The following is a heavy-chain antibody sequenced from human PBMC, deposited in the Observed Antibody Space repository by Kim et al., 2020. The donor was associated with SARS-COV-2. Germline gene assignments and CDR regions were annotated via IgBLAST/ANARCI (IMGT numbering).Heavy chain of an antibody. Sequence: GGSLRLSCAASGFTFSSYAMSWVRQAPGKGLEWVSAISGSGGSTYYADSVKGRFTISRDNSKNTLYLQMNSLRAEDTAVYYCAKTGRSQRPHYDRGWFDPWGQGTLVTVSS. V-gene: IGHV3-23*01. J-gene: IGHJ5*02. CDR1: GFTFSSYA. CDR3: AKTGRSQRPHYDRGWFDP. D-gene: IGHD4-17*01. CDR2: ISGSGGST.